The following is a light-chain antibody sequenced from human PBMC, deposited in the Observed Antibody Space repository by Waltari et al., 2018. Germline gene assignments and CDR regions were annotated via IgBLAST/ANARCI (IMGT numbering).Light chain of an antibody. CDR2: ANY. V-gene: IGLV1-44*01. J-gene: IGLJ3*02. CDR3: ATWDDSLNGRV. CDR1: SSNIGINT. Sequence: QSVLTQPPLASGTPGQRVTFPCSGNSSNIGINTVTWYQQLPGTAPKLLIYANYHRPSGVPDRFSASKSDTSASLAISGLQSEDEADYFCATWDDSLNGRVFGGGTKLAVL.